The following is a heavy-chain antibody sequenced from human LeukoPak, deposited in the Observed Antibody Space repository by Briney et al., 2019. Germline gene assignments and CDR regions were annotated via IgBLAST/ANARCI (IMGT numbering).Heavy chain of an antibody. CDR3: AGVGDTTMAS. D-gene: IGHD5-18*01. J-gene: IGHJ5*02. Sequence: KTSETLSLTCTVSGGSISSYYWSWIRQPPGKGLEWIGYINYSGSTNYNPSLKRRVTISVDTSKNQFSLKLSSVTAADTAVYYCAGVGDTTMASWGQGTLVTVSS. CDR1: GGSISSYY. V-gene: IGHV4-59*01. CDR2: INYSGST.